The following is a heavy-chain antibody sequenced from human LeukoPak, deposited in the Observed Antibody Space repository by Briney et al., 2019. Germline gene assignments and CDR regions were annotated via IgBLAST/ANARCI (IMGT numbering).Heavy chain of an antibody. Sequence: ASVKVSCKASGGPFSSYTINWVRLVPGQGLEWMGRIFPIIDMANYAQKFHGRVTIIADKSTNTAYMELSSLRPEDTAVYYCARTDPPYYYDSVNWFDPWGQGTLVTVSS. D-gene: IGHD3-22*01. CDR1: GGPFSSYT. V-gene: IGHV1-69*02. CDR2: IFPIIDMA. J-gene: IGHJ5*02. CDR3: ARTDPPYYYDSVNWFDP.